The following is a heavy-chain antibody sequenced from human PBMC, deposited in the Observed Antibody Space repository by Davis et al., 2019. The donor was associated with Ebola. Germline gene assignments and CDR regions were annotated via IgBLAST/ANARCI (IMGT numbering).Heavy chain of an antibody. J-gene: IGHJ6*02. CDR2: IYSDGSTT. CDR3: ARGGYYTQIYYYHGKAV. Sequence: PGGSLRLSFAASGFTFSQYWLHRVRQAPGKGPVWLSRIYSDGSTTSSAAPVQGRFTTSRDNAMNTRYLQMNRLRAEDTGVYYCARGGYYTQIYYYHGKAVWGQGTTVTVSS. CDR1: GFTFSQYW. D-gene: IGHD3-22*01. V-gene: IGHV3-74*01.